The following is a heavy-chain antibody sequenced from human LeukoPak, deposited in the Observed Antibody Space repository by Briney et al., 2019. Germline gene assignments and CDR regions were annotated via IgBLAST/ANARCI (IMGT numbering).Heavy chain of an antibody. J-gene: IGHJ5*02. CDR3: AKSSAALDA. Sequence: GGSLRLSCAASGFTFSSYAMHWVRQAPGKGLEWVAVISYDGSNKYYADSVKGRFTISRDNSKNTLYLQMNSLRAEDTAVYYCAKSSAALDAWGQGTLVTVSS. CDR2: ISYDGSNK. D-gene: IGHD6-25*01. V-gene: IGHV3-30-3*02. CDR1: GFTFSSYA.